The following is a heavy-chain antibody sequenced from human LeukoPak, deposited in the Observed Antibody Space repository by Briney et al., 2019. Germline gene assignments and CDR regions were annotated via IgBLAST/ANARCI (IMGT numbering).Heavy chain of an antibody. CDR3: ARGRGIVVVPAAMFEDAFDI. V-gene: IGHV1-2*02. Sequence: GASVKVSCKASGYTFTGYYMHWVRQAPGQGLEWMGWINPNSGGTNYAQKFQGRVTMTRDTSISTAYMELSSLRSEDTAVYYCARGRGIVVVPAAMFEDAFDIWGQGTMVTVSS. D-gene: IGHD2-2*01. J-gene: IGHJ3*02. CDR1: GYTFTGYY. CDR2: INPNSGGT.